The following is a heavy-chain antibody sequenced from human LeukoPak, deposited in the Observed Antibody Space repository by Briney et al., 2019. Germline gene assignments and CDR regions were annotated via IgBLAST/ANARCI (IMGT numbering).Heavy chain of an antibody. Sequence: ASVRVSCKASGYTFTSYYIHWARQAPGQGLEWMGVINPSDGTAGSAQKFQGRLTLTRDTSTSTLYMELSTLRSEDTAVYYCGRDLPPGYGSTGNWGQGTLVTVSS. D-gene: IGHD3-10*01. CDR3: GRDLPPGYGSTGN. CDR1: GYTFTSYY. J-gene: IGHJ4*02. V-gene: IGHV1-46*01. CDR2: INPSDGTA.